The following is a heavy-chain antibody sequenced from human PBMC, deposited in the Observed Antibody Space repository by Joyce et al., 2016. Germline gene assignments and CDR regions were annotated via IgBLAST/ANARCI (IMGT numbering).Heavy chain of an antibody. V-gene: IGHV3-21*01. Sequence: EVHLVESGGGLVNPGGSLRLSCAASGCTFSNYNMNWVRQAPGKGLKWVSYINSGTTYKYYVPSVPGRFTISRDNAKNSLYLQMNSLCAEDTAVYYCARDLGYFDYWGQGTLVTVSS. CDR2: INSGTTYK. CDR3: ARDLGYFDY. CDR1: GCTFSNYN. J-gene: IGHJ4*02.